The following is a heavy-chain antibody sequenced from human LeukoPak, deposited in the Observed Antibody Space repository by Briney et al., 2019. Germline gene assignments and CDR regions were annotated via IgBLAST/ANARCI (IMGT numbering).Heavy chain of an antibody. CDR2: INLIGGST. J-gene: IGHJ4*02. V-gene: IGHV1-46*01. Sequence: ASVKVSCKTSGCPFTSYYIHWVRQAPGQGLEWMGIINLIGGSTRYAQKFQGRVTMTRDTSTSTVYMELSSLRSEDTAVYYCARESDIVVAGTGFDYWGQGTLVTVSS. CDR1: GCPFTSYY. CDR3: ARESDIVVAGTGFDY. D-gene: IGHD6-19*01.